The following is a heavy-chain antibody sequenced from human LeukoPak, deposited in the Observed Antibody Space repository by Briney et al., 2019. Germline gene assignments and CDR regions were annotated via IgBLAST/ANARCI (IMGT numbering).Heavy chain of an antibody. Sequence: SETLSLTCAVSGFSIRSPYYWGWIRQPPGKGLEWIGSVHHSGYTHYNPSLKSRVTTSIDTSNKQFSPKLKLNSVTAADTAVYYCARGGSGNYWDFDYWGQGTLVTVSS. D-gene: IGHD3-10*01. J-gene: IGHJ4*02. CDR2: VHHSGYT. CDR3: ARGGSGNYWDFDY. V-gene: IGHV4-38-2*01. CDR1: GFSIRSPYY.